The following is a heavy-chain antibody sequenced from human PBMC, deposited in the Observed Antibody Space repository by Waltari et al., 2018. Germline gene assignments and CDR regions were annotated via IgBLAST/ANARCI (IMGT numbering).Heavy chain of an antibody. Sequence: QVQLQQWGAGLLKPSETLSLTCAVYGGSFSGYYWSWIRQPPGKGLEWIGEINHSGSTNYNPSLKSRVTISVDTSKNQFSLKLSSVTAADTAVYYCARGMRLRKYYFDYWGQGTLVTVSS. J-gene: IGHJ4*02. CDR1: GGSFSGYY. V-gene: IGHV4-34*01. CDR2: INHSGST. CDR3: ARGMRLRKYYFDY. D-gene: IGHD2-15*01.